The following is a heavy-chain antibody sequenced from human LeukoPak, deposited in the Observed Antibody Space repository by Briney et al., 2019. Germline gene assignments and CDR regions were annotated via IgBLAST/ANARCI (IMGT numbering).Heavy chain of an antibody. D-gene: IGHD5-18*01. J-gene: IGHJ4*02. V-gene: IGHV4-39*07. CDR3: ARAGFRGYSYGYLSLGYFDY. CDR2: INHSGST. Sequence: SETLSLTCTVSGGSISSSSYYWSWIRQPPGKGLEWIGEINHSGSTNYNPSLKSRVTISVDTSKNQFSLKLSSVTAADTAVYYCARAGFRGYSYGYLSLGYFDYWGQGTLVTVSS. CDR1: GGSISSSSYY.